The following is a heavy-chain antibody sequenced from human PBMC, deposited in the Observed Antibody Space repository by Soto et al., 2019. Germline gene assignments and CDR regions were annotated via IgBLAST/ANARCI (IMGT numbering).Heavy chain of an antibody. Sequence: TCTVSGDSISRTRYYWVWIRQTPGRGLEWIESIYFDGAAFYNPSLKSRVTLSVDTSRNQFSLNVNSVTAADTAIYYCARRGNNGGYLRSYDYWGQGSLVTVS. CDR2: IYFDGAA. D-gene: IGHD3-22*01. V-gene: IGHV4-39*01. J-gene: IGHJ4*02. CDR3: ARRGNNGGYLRSYDY. CDR1: GDSISRTRYY.